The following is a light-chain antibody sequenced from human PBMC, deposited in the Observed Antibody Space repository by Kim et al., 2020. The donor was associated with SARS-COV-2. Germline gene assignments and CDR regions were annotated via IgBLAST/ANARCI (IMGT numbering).Light chain of an antibody. V-gene: IGKV3-20*01. CDR1: QSVSGTY. Sequence: PGERAAPPCRASQSVSGTYFGWYQQQPREPPRRLLYGATSTATAITDSRSGSGCATDSITTISRREDDDFAAYYCQQYGSSSRWTFGQGTKVDIK. CDR3: QQYGSSSRWT. J-gene: IGKJ1*01. CDR2: GAT.